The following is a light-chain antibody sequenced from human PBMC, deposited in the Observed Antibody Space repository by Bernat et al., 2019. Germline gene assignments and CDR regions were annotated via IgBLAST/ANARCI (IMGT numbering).Light chain of an antibody. CDR3: QQYYSYPPT. V-gene: IGKV1-8*01. CDR1: QGISSY. Sequence: AIRMTQSPSSFSASTGDRVTITCRASQGISSYLAWYQQKPGKAPKLLIYAASTLQSGVPSSFSGSGSGTDFTLTISCLQSEDFATYYCQQYYSYPPTFGRGTKVEIK. J-gene: IGKJ1*01. CDR2: AAS.